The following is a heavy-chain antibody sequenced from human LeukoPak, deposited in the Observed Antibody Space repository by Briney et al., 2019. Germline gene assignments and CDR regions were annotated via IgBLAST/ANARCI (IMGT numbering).Heavy chain of an antibody. CDR3: ARVAAAGTRYAFDI. Sequence: ASVKVSCKASGYTFTGYYMHWVRQAPGQGLEWMGWINPNSGGTNYAQKLQGRVTMTTDTSTSTAYMELRSLRSDDTAVYYCARVAAAGTRYAFDIWGQGTMVTVSS. CDR1: GYTFTGYY. D-gene: IGHD6-13*01. CDR2: INPNSGGT. V-gene: IGHV1-2*02. J-gene: IGHJ3*02.